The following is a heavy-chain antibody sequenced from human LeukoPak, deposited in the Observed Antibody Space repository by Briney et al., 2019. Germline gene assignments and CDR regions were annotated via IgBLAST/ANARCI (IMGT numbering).Heavy chain of an antibody. J-gene: IGHJ6*04. Sequence: GGSQRLSCAASGFTFSSYEMNWVRQAPGKGLEWVSYISSSGSTIYYADSVKGRFTISRDNAKNSLYLQMNSLRAEDTAVYYCAELGITMIGGVWGKGTTVTISS. CDR3: AELGITMIGGV. CDR2: ISSSGSTI. D-gene: IGHD3-10*02. V-gene: IGHV3-48*03. CDR1: GFTFSSYE.